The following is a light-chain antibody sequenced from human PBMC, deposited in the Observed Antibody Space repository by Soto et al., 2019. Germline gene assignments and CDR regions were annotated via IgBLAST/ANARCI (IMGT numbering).Light chain of an antibody. J-gene: IGKJ5*01. CDR3: QQYSNWPPIT. CDR2: GVS. Sequence: EIVLTQSPGTLSLSPGERATLSCRASQSVSSNYLAWYQQKPGQAPRLLVSGVSTRATGIPDRFGGSGSGTEFTLTISSLQSEDFAVYYCQQYSNWPPITFGQGTRLEI. V-gene: IGKV3-20*01. CDR1: QSVSSNY.